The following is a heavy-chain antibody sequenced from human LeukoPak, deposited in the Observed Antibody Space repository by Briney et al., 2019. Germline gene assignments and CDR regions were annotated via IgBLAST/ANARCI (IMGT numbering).Heavy chain of an antibody. Sequence: QPGGSLRLSCAASGFTFSSYAMSWVRQAPGKGLEWVSYISSSGSTIYYADSVKGRFTISRDNAKNSLYLQMNSLRAEDTAVYYCARLGYGSGSYYNQNWFDPWGQGTLVTVSS. CDR1: GFTFSSYA. CDR2: ISSSGSTI. J-gene: IGHJ5*02. D-gene: IGHD3-10*01. CDR3: ARLGYGSGSYYNQNWFDP. V-gene: IGHV3-48*04.